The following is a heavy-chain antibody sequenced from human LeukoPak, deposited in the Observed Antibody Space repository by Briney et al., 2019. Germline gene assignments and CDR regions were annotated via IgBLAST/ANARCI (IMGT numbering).Heavy chain of an antibody. CDR1: GYTFTSYD. D-gene: IGHD2-2*01. V-gene: IGHV1-8*01. CDR2: MNPNSGNT. CDR3: ARDRKTDVVVVPGSIGWFDP. J-gene: IGHJ5*02. Sequence: ASVKVSCKASGYTFTSYDINWVRQATGQGLEWMGWMNPNSGNTGYAQKFQGRVTMTSDTSITTAYMELSRLGSDDTAVYYCARDRKTDVVVVPGSIGWFDPWGQGTLVTVSS.